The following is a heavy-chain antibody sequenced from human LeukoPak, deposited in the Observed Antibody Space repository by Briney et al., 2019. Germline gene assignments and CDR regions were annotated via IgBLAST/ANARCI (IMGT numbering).Heavy chain of an antibody. CDR2: IYSGGST. Sequence: GGSLRLACAVSGSTVSSNHMSWVRQAPGKGLEWVSVIYSGGSTYYADSVKGRFTISRDNSKNTLYLQMSSLRAEDTAVYYCARGYVAPIDYWGQGTLVTVSS. D-gene: IGHD5-12*01. J-gene: IGHJ4*02. V-gene: IGHV3-66*01. CDR1: GSTVSSNH. CDR3: ARGYVAPIDY.